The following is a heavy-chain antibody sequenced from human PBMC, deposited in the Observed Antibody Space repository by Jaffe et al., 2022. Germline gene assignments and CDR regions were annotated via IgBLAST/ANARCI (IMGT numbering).Heavy chain of an antibody. CDR1: GFTFSSYA. V-gene: IGHV3-23*01. CDR2: ISGSGGST. CDR3: AKDSPGGYCSGGSCYSGFDY. Sequence: EVQLLESGGGLVQPGGSLRLSCAASGFTFSSYAMSWVRQAPGKGLEWVSAISGSGGSTYYADSVKGRFTISRDNSKNTLYLQMNSLRAEDTAVYYCAKDSPGGYCSGGSCYSGFDYWGQGTLVTVSS. J-gene: IGHJ4*02. D-gene: IGHD2-15*01.